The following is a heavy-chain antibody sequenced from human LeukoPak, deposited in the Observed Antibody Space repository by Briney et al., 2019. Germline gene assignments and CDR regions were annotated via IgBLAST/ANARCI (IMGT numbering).Heavy chain of an antibody. V-gene: IGHV4-61*01. CDR3: ARDRREYCSDTSCYPQNYSDY. D-gene: IGHD2-2*01. J-gene: IGHJ4*02. CDR1: GGSVSSGSYY. CDR2: IYYSGST. Sequence: SETLSLTCTVSGGSVSSGSYYWNWIRQPPGKGLEWIGHIYYSGSTNYNPSLKSRVTISVDTSKNQFSLKLSSVIAADTAVYYCARDRREYCSDTSCYPQNYSDYWGQGTLVTVSS.